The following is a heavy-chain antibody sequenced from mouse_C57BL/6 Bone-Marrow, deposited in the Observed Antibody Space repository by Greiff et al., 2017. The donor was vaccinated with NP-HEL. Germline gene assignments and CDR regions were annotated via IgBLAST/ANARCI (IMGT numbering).Heavy chain of an antibody. J-gene: IGHJ3*01. CDR3: ARDKVYSWGFAY. V-gene: IGHV1-55*01. D-gene: IGHD2-12*01. CDR2: IYPGSGST. Sequence: VQLQQPGAELVKPGASVKMSCKASGYTFTSYWITWVKQRPGQGLEWIGDIYPGSGSTNYNEKFKSKATLTVDTSSSTAYMQLSSLTSEDSAVYYCARDKVYSWGFAYWGQGTLVTVSA. CDR1: GYTFTSYW.